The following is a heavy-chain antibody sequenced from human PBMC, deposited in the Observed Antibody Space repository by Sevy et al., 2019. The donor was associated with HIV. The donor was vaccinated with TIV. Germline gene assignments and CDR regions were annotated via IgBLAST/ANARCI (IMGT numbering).Heavy chain of an antibody. Sequence: SETLSLTCNVSGGSISSSRHYWGWIRQSPGKSLEWIRSRCYSGGAYYNPSLQSRVTMSVDTSKNQFSLNVNSVTAADTAVYYCARHPLGNWFDLWGQGILVTVSS. J-gene: IGHJ5*02. CDR2: RCYSGGA. V-gene: IGHV4-39*01. CDR1: GGSISSSRHY. CDR3: ARHPLGNWFDL. D-gene: IGHD3-16*01.